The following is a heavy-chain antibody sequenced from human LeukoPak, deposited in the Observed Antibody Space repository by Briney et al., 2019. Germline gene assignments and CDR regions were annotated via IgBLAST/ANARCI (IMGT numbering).Heavy chain of an antibody. V-gene: IGHV3-7*01. CDR2: IKQDGSEK. J-gene: IGHJ4*02. D-gene: IGHD4-17*01. CDR3: ARDQAAYTVTTLYYFDY. CDR1: GFTFSSYW. Sequence: QPGGSLRLSCAASGFTFSSYWMSWVRQAPGKGLEWVANIKQDGSEKYYVDSVKGRFTISRDNAKNSLYLQMNSLRAEDTAVYYCARDQAAYTVTTLYYFDYWGQGTLVTVSS.